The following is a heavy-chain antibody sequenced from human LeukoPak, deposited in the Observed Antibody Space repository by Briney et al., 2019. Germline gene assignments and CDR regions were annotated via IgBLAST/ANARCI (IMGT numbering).Heavy chain of an antibody. V-gene: IGHV4-4*07. CDR3: ARAELWFGELKSFDY. Sequence: SETLSLTCTVSGDSIRNYYWSWIRQPAGKGLEWIGRINTSGNSNYNPSLKSRVTISVDTSKNQFSLKLSSVTAADTAVYYCARAELWFGELKSFDYWGQGTLVTVSS. CDR2: INTSGNS. D-gene: IGHD3-10*01. J-gene: IGHJ4*02. CDR1: GDSIRNYY.